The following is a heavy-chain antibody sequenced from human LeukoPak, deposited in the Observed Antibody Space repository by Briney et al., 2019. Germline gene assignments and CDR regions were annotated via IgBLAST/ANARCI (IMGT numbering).Heavy chain of an antibody. CDR3: AKEPYSSSPKSADYFDY. J-gene: IGHJ4*02. D-gene: IGHD6-6*01. Sequence: PGGSLRLSCAASGFTFSSYDLNWVRQAPGKGLEWVSAISGSGSHTYYADSVKGRFTISRDNSMNTLYLQMNSLRADDTAVYYCAKEPYSSSPKSADYFDYWGQGTLVTVSS. CDR1: GFTFSSYD. CDR2: ISGSGSHT. V-gene: IGHV3-23*01.